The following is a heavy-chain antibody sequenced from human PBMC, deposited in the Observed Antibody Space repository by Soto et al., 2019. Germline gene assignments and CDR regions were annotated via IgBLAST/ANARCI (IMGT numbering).Heavy chain of an antibody. CDR2: IYYSGST. CDR1: GGSISSGGYY. CDR3: ARVGPYYYDSSGYYSLFDY. V-gene: IGHV4-31*03. D-gene: IGHD3-22*01. Sequence: SETLSLTCTVSGGSISSGGYYWGWIRQHPGKGLEWIGYIYYSGSTYYNPSLKSRVTISVDTSKNQFSLKLSSVTAADTAVYYCARVGPYYYDSSGYYSLFDYWGQGTLVTVSS. J-gene: IGHJ4*02.